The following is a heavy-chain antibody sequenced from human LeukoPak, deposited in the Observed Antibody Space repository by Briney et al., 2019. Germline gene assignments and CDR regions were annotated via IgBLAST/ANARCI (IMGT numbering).Heavy chain of an antibody. J-gene: IGHJ3*02. CDR2: IRYDGSNK. V-gene: IGHV3-30*02. D-gene: IGHD3-10*01. Sequence: GGSLRLSCAASGFTFSSYGMHWVRQAPGKGLEWVAFIRYDGSNKYYADSVKGRFTISRDNSKNPLYLQMNSLRAEDTAVYYCARGERVLLWFGELLYHYDAFDIWGQGTMVTVSS. CDR3: ARGERVLLWFGELLYHYDAFDI. CDR1: GFTFSSYG.